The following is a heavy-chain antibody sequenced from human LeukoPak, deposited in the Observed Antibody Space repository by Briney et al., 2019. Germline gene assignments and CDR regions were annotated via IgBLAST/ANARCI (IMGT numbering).Heavy chain of an antibody. CDR3: ARDLFNAFDI. Sequence: PGGSLRLSCAASGFXFSDYYMSWIRQAPGRGLEWVSYISSSSSYTDYADSVKGRFTISRDNAKNSLYLQMNSLRDEDTAVYYCARDLFNAFDIWGQGTMVTVSS. CDR1: GFXFSDYY. D-gene: IGHD2-21*01. CDR2: ISSSSSYT. J-gene: IGHJ3*02. V-gene: IGHV3-11*06.